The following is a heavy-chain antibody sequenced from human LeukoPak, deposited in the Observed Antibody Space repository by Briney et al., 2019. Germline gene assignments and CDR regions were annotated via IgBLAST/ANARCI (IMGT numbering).Heavy chain of an antibody. CDR2: IWYDGSNK. V-gene: IGHV3-33*03. D-gene: IGHD3-16*01. J-gene: IGHJ6*02. Sequence: PGGSLRLSCAASGFTFSSYGMHWVRQAPGKGLEWVAVIWYDGSNKYYADSVKGRFTISRDNAKNSLYLQMNSLRAEDTALYYCAKDLGEGASSLISYYYYGMDVWGQGTTVTVSS. CDR1: GFTFSSYG. CDR3: AKDLGEGASSLISYYYYGMDV.